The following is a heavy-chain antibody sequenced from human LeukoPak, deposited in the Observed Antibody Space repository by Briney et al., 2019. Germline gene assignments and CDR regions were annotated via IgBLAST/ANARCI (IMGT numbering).Heavy chain of an antibody. V-gene: IGHV1-2*02. Sequence: ASVKVSCKASGYTFTGYYMYWVRQAPGQGLEWMGWINPNSGGTNYAQKFQGRGTMTRDTSISTAYMELSRLRSDDTAVYYCARGSYYDLGDDAFDIWGQGTMVTVSS. D-gene: IGHD3-22*01. CDR3: ARGSYYDLGDDAFDI. J-gene: IGHJ3*02. CDR1: GYTFTGYY. CDR2: INPNSGGT.